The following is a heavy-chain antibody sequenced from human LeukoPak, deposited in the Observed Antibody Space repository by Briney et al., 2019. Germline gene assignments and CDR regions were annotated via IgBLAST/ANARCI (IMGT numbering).Heavy chain of an antibody. Sequence: PGGSLRLSCAASGFTFRMYAMSWVRQAPGKGLEWVSTISGAGDNTYYADSVKGRFTISRDNSKNTLYLQMNGLRAEDTAIYYCAKDRVPGAGTLLGYWGQGTLVTVSS. CDR1: GFTFRMYA. J-gene: IGHJ4*02. CDR3: AKDRVPGAGTLLGY. CDR2: ISGAGDNT. D-gene: IGHD2-2*01. V-gene: IGHV3-23*01.